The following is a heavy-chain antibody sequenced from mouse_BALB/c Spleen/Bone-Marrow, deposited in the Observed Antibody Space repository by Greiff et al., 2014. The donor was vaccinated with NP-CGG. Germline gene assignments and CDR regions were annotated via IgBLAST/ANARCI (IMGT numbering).Heavy chain of an antibody. CDR1: GFTFSDYY. Sequence: DVKLVESGGGLVKPGGSLKLSCAASGFTFSDYYMYWVRQTPEKRLEWVATISDGGSYTYYPDSVKGRLTISRDNAKNNLYLQMSSLKSEDTAMYYCAREGDGAYWGQGTLVTVSA. D-gene: IGHD3-3*01. CDR3: AREGDGAY. V-gene: IGHV5-4*02. J-gene: IGHJ3*01. CDR2: ISDGGSYT.